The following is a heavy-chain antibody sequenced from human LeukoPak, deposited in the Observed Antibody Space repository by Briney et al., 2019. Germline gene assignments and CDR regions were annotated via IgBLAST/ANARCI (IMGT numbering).Heavy chain of an antibody. CDR1: VFTFTTYS. CDR3: ARRCYARSGFDY. J-gene: IGHJ4*02. D-gene: IGHD3-22*01. V-gene: IGHV3-23*01. Sequence: PGWSLRLSCASSVFTFTTYSMSWVRQAPGKGLEGVAGMSGSGGRLHYAASVQGRPTISTDPLKHTLYLQTDSLRAEDTAVSYCARRCYARSGFDYWGQGTLVTVSS. CDR2: MSGSGGRL.